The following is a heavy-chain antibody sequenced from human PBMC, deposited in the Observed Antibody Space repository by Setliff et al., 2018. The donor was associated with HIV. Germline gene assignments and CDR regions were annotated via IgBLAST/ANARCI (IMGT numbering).Heavy chain of an antibody. Sequence: SETLSLTCSVSGASISSYYWSWIRQPPGKGLEWIGYISPTGNTNYNPSLKSRVTISTDTSKNQFSLKLTSVTSADTAVYFCARGLSSPFATGLWGQGTLVTVSS. V-gene: IGHV4-4*09. J-gene: IGHJ4*02. D-gene: IGHD6-13*01. CDR2: ISPTGNT. CDR1: GASISSYY. CDR3: ARGLSSPFATGL.